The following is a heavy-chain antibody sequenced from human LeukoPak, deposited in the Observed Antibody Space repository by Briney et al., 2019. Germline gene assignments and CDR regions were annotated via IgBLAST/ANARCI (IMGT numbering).Heavy chain of an antibody. V-gene: IGHV1-69*04. CDR3: ARDPPVYYYDSSGYYPHFDY. CDR2: IIPILGIA. D-gene: IGHD3-22*01. Sequence: SVKVSCKASGGTFSSYAISWVRQAPGQGLEWMGRIIPILGIANYAQKFQGRVTITADKSTSTAYMELSSLRSEDTAVYYCARDPPVYYYDSSGYYPHFDYWGQGTLVTVSS. J-gene: IGHJ4*02. CDR1: GGTFSSYA.